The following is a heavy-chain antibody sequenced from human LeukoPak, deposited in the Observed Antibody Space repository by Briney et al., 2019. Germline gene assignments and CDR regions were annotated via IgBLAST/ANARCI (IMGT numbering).Heavy chain of an antibody. J-gene: IGHJ4*02. CDR1: GYTFTSYY. D-gene: IGHD3-3*01. CDR2: INPSGGST. V-gene: IGHV1-46*03. Sequence: GASVKVSCKASGYTFTSYYMRWVRQAPGQGLEWMGIINPSGGSTSYAQKFQGRVTMTRDTSTSTVYMELSSLRSEDTAVYYCARDPLADFWSGYLFDYWGQGTLVTVSS. CDR3: ARDPLADFWSGYLFDY.